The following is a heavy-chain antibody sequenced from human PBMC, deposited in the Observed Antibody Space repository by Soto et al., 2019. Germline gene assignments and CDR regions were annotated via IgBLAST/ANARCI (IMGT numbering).Heavy chain of an antibody. CDR2: IYYSGST. CDR1: GGSISSYY. D-gene: IGHD6-13*01. Sequence: SETLSLTCTVSGGSISSYYWSWIRQPPGKGLEWIGYIYYSGSTNYNPSLKSRVTIPVDTSKNQFSLKLSSVTAADTAVYYCARVFSDSSSFFDPWGQGTLVTVSS. J-gene: IGHJ5*02. V-gene: IGHV4-59*12. CDR3: ARVFSDSSSFFDP.